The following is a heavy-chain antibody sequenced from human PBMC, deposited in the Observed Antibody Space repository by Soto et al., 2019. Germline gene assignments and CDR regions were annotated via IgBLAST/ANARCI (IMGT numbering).Heavy chain of an antibody. CDR1: GFTFTNYA. CDR3: AKDFGDIVVVVLAPYGMDV. V-gene: IGHV3-23*01. CDR2: ISGSGEST. D-gene: IGHD2-15*01. Sequence: GGSLRLSCAASGFTFTNYAMNWVRQAPLQVLEWVSVISGSGESTYYADSVKGRFTISRDNSKNTLYLQMNSLRAEDTAVYFCAKDFGDIVVVVLAPYGMDVWGLGTTVTVSS. J-gene: IGHJ6*02.